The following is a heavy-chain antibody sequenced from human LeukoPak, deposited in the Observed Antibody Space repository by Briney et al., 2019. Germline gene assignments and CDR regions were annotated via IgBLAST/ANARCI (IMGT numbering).Heavy chain of an antibody. CDR1: GYNFSGYY. CDR3: AREGAVQGYCSGGRCYINDY. V-gene: IGHV1-2*06. CDR2: INPNSGGT. D-gene: IGHD2-15*01. Sequence: ASVKVSCKASGYNFSGYYMHWVRQAPGQGLEWMGRINPNSGGTNYAQKFQGRVTMTRDTSISTAYMELTRLTSDDTAVYYCAREGAVQGYCSGGRCYINDYWGQGTLVTVSS. J-gene: IGHJ4*02.